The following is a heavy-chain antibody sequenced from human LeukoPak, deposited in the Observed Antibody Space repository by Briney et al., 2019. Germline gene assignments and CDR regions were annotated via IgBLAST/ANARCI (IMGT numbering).Heavy chain of an antibody. D-gene: IGHD6-19*01. CDR2: IYYSGST. J-gene: IGHJ4*02. Sequence: PSETLSLTCTVSGGSISSYYWSWIRQPPGKGLEWIGYIYYSGSTNYNPSLKSRVTISVDTSKNQFSLKLSSVTAADTAVYYCARVVGSSSGWPEYWGQGTLVTVSS. V-gene: IGHV4-59*08. CDR1: GGSISSYY. CDR3: ARVVGSSSGWPEY.